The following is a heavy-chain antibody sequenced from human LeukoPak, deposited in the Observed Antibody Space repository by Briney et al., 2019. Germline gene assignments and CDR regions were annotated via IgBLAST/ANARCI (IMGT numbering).Heavy chain of an antibody. J-gene: IGHJ5*02. CDR1: GGSISSYY. Sequence: PSEILSLTCTVSGGSISSYYWSWIRQPPGKGLEWIGYIYYSGSTNYNPSLKSRVTISVDTSKNQFSLKLSSVTAADTAVYYCARGGYYGSGNDFRFDPWGQGTLVTVSS. CDR3: ARGGYYGSGNDFRFDP. CDR2: IYYSGST. D-gene: IGHD3-10*01. V-gene: IGHV4-59*01.